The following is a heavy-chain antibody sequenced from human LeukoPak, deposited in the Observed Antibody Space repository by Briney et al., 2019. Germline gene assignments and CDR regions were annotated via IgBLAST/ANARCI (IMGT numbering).Heavy chain of an antibody. CDR3: AKDRLVRGVPSWFDP. CDR2: ISGSGGST. CDR1: GFTFSSYG. D-gene: IGHD3-10*01. V-gene: IGHV3-23*01. Sequence: GGTLRLSCAASGFTFSSYGMSWVRQAPGKGLEWVSAISGSGGSTYYADSVKGRFTISRDNSKNTLYLQMNSLRAEDTAVYYCAKDRLVRGVPSWFDPWGQGTLVTVSS. J-gene: IGHJ5*02.